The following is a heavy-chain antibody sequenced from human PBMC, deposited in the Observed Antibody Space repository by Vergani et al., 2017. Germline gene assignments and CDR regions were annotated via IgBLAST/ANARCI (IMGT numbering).Heavy chain of an antibody. CDR2: IYPADSDT. CDR1: EYSFGNYW. Sequence: EVELVQSGPEMRKPGESLKISCKGSEYSFGNYWIGWVRQMPGKGMEWMGIIYPADSDTRYSSSFQGQVTISADKSTSTAFLQWNSLKASATTLYYCARHTTYTASWGQGTLVTVSS. V-gene: IGHV5-51*01. CDR3: ARHTTYTAS. J-gene: IGHJ5*02. D-gene: IGHD1-1*01.